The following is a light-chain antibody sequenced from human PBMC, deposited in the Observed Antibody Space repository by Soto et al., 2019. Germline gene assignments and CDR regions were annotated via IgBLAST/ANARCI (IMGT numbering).Light chain of an antibody. J-gene: IGKJ4*01. CDR2: AAS. V-gene: IGKV1-9*01. CDR1: QGISSY. Sequence: IQLTQSPSSLSASVGDRVTITCRASQGISSYLAWYQQKPGKAPKLLIYAASTLQSGVPSRFSGSGSGTDFSFTISSLQPEDIATYYCQQYDNYPLTFGGGTKVDIK. CDR3: QQYDNYPLT.